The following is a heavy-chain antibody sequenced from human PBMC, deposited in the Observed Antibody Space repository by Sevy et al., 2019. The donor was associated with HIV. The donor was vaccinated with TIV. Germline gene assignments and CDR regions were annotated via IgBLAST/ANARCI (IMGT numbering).Heavy chain of an antibody. CDR2: IYYSGRT. D-gene: IGHD2-15*01. Sequence: SETLSLTCTVSGGSISSGGYYWSWIRQHPGKGLEWIGYIYYSGRTYYNPSLKSRVTISVDTSKNQFSLKLSSVTAADTAVYYCARGRVCSGGSCYWFDPWGQGTLVTVSS. CDR3: ARGRVCSGGSCYWFDP. J-gene: IGHJ5*02. CDR1: GGSISSGGYY. V-gene: IGHV4-31*03.